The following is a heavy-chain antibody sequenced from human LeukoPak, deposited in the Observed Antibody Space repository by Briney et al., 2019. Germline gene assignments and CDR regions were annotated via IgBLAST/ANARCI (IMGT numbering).Heavy chain of an antibody. D-gene: IGHD3-9*01. V-gene: IGHV1-18*01. CDR3: ARDLRRRTIWAAGWGS. Sequence: GASVKVSCKASGYTFTSYGISWVRQAPGQGLEWMGWISAYNGNTNYAQKLQGRVTMTTDTSTSTAYMELRSLRPDDTAVYYCARDLRRRTIWAAGWGSWGQGTLVTVSS. J-gene: IGHJ5*02. CDR1: GYTFTSYG. CDR2: ISAYNGNT.